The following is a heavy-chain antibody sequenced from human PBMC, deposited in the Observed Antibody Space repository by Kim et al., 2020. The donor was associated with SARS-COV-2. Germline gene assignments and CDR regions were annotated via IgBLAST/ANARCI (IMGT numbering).Heavy chain of an antibody. CDR3: VRRLGGSY. V-gene: IGHV3-74*03. J-gene: IGHJ4*02. D-gene: IGHD3-16*01. Sequence: GGSLRLSCAASGFTFTSSWMLWVRQVPGEGLVWVSRINPDGSTTTYADSVEGRFTISRDNAKNTLHLQMNSLRAEETAVYYCVRRLGGSYWGQGALVTVSS. CDR1: GFTFTSSW. CDR2: INPDGSTT.